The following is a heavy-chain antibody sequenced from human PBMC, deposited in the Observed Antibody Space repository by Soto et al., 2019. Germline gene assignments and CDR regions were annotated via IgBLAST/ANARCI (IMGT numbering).Heavy chain of an antibody. D-gene: IGHD2-15*01. V-gene: IGHV6-1*01. J-gene: IGHJ6*02. CDR1: GDSVSSSSVA. CDR3: ARSEEDSDYYYYGLDV. Sequence: QTLSLTCVISGDSVSSSSVAWNWVRQSPSRGLEWLGRTYYRSRWYSDFAVSVRGRIVINADTSKNQFSLQLNSVTPEDTAVYFCARSEEDSDYYYYGLDVWGQGTTVTVSS. CDR2: TYYRSRWYS.